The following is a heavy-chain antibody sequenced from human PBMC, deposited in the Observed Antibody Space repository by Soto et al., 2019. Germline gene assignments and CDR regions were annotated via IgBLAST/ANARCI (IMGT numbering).Heavy chain of an antibody. CDR1: GFTFSDYY. CDR2: ISSSGSTI. Sequence: PGGSLRLSCAASGFTFSDYYMSWIRQAPGKGLEWVSYISSSGSTIYYADSVKGRFTISRDNAKNSLYLQMNSLRAEDTAVYYWARGPGTTDDDYYGMDVWGQGTTVTVSS. J-gene: IGHJ6*02. D-gene: IGHD1-7*01. V-gene: IGHV3-11*01. CDR3: ARGPGTTDDDYYGMDV.